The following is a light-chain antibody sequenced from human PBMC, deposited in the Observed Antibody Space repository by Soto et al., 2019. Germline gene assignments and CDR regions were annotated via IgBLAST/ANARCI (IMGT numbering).Light chain of an antibody. CDR1: QSLVHSDRNTY. CDR3: MQTTQFPLT. Sequence: DIVLTQTPLSSPVTLGQPASIPCRSSQSLVHSDRNTYLNWLQQRPGQPPRLLIYEVSNRFSGVPDRFSGSGAGTDFTLEISRVEAEDVGVYYCMQTTQFPLTFGGGTKVEIK. J-gene: IGKJ4*01. V-gene: IGKV2-24*01. CDR2: EVS.